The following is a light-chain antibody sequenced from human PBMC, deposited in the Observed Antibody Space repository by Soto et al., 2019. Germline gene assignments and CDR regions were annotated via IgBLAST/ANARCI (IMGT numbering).Light chain of an antibody. CDR2: RAS. Sequence: EIVLTQSPGTLSLSPGGRATLSCRASQSVSSTYLAGYQQKPGQAPRLLIYRASSRAAGIPDRFSVSGSGTEFNLTISRLEPEDFAVDDCQQYFNSPLTFGGGTKVEIK. J-gene: IGKJ4*01. V-gene: IGKV3-20*01. CDR3: QQYFNSPLT. CDR1: QSVSSTY.